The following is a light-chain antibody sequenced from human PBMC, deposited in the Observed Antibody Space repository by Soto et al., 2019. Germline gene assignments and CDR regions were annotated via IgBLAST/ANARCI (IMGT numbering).Light chain of an antibody. J-gene: IGKJ1*01. Sequence: EIVMTQSPATLSVSPGETATLSCRASEIISSNLAWYQQKPGQAPRLLIYGASTRATGIPATFSGSGSGTDFTLTISSLQSEDFAVYYCQQYSRSPGTFGQGTKVEIK. CDR1: EIISSN. CDR3: QQYSRSPGT. CDR2: GAS. V-gene: IGKV3-15*01.